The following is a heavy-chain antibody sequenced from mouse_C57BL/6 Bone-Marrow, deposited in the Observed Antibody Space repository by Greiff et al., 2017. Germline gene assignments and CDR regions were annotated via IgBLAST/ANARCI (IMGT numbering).Heavy chain of an antibody. Sequence: QVQLQQPGAELVMPGASVKLSCKASGYTFTSYWMHWVKQRPGQGLEWIGEIDPSDSYTNYNQKFKGKSTLTVDKSSSTAYMQLSSLTSEDSAVYYCAREEYYGGFGYWGQGTLVTV. CDR3: AREEYYGGFGY. J-gene: IGHJ3*01. D-gene: IGHD1-1*01. CDR2: IDPSDSYT. CDR1: GYTFTSYW. V-gene: IGHV1-69*01.